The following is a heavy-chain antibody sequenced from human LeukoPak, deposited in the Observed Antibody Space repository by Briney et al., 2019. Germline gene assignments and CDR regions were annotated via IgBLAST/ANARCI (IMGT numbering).Heavy chain of an antibody. D-gene: IGHD1-1*01. V-gene: IGHV3-23*01. CDR3: AKEDTTDMTPLLDY. CDR2: ISGSGGTT. Sequence: GGSLRLSCAASGIIFSSHAISWVRQAPGKGLEWVSAISGSGGTTYYADSVKGRFTISRDNSKDTLSLQMNSLRAEDTAVYYCAKEDTTDMTPLLDYWGQGTLVTVSS. CDR1: GIIFSSHA. J-gene: IGHJ4*02.